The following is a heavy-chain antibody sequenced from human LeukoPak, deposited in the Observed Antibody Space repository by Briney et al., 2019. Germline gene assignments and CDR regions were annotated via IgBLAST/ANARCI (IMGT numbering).Heavy chain of an antibody. D-gene: IGHD3-22*01. CDR2: ISGSGGST. V-gene: IGHV3-23*01. Sequence: PGGSLRLSCAASGFTFSAYAMSGVRQAPGKGLEWVSAISGSGGSTYYADSVKGRFTVSRDNSKNTLYLQMNSLRAEDTAVYYCAKDTSDRSGYLYYFDNWGQGTLVTVSS. CDR1: GFTFSAYA. CDR3: AKDTSDRSGYLYYFDN. J-gene: IGHJ4*02.